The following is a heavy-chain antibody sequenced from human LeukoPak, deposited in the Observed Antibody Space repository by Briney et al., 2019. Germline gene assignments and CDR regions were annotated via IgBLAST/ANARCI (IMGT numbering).Heavy chain of an antibody. CDR2: IYYSGST. V-gene: IGHV4-59*08. J-gene: IGHJ4*02. CDR3: ARHRGYTYGRTFDY. CDR1: GDSIRTYH. Sequence: SKTLSLTCTVSGDSIRTYHWSWIRQPPGKGLEWIGYIYYSGSTNYNPSLMTRVTISLDTSKNQFSPKLSSVTAADTAVYYCARHRGYTYGRTFDYWGQGSLVTVSS. D-gene: IGHD5-18*01.